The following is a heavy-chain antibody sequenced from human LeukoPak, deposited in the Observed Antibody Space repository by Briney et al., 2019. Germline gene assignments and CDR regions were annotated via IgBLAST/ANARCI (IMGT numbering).Heavy chain of an antibody. Sequence: GGSLRLSWAASAFTFSSFTMHWVRQAPGKGLEWVAVISYDGSSEYYADFVRGRFTISRDNSKDTLYLQMNSLRTEDTAVYYCARDTSGYYGRFDYWGQGTLVSDS. J-gene: IGHJ4*02. D-gene: IGHD3-22*01. CDR3: ARDTSGYYGRFDY. CDR1: AFTFSSFT. CDR2: ISYDGSSE. V-gene: IGHV3-30-3*01.